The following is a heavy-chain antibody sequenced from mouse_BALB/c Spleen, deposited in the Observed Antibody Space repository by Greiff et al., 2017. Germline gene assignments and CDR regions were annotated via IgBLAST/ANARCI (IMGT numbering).Heavy chain of an antibody. CDR1: GFTFSSFG. CDR3: ARSGYYGSSYAMDY. Sequence: VQLKESGGGLVQPGGSRKLSCAASGFTFSSFGMHWVRQAPEKGLEWVAYISSGSSTIYYADTVKGRFTISRDNPKNTLFLQMTSLRSEDTAMYYCARSGYYGSSYAMDYWGQGTSVTVSS. V-gene: IGHV5-17*02. D-gene: IGHD1-1*01. CDR2: ISSGSSTI. J-gene: IGHJ4*01.